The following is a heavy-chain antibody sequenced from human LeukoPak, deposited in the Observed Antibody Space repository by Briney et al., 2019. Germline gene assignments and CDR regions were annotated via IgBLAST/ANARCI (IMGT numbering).Heavy chain of an antibody. J-gene: IGHJ4*02. CDR3: ARRRAVAGIYYFDY. D-gene: IGHD6-19*01. Sequence: GESLQISCKGSGYSITTYWICWVRQMPGKGLEWMGIIYPGDSNTRYSPSFQGQVTISADKSISTAYLQWSSLKASDTAMYYCARRRAVAGIYYFDYWGQGTLVTVSS. V-gene: IGHV5-51*01. CDR1: GYSITTYW. CDR2: IYPGDSNT.